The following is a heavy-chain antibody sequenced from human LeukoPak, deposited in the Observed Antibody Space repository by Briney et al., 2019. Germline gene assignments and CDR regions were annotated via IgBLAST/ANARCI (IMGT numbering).Heavy chain of an antibody. CDR1: AYTRTSYR. CDR3: ARDSTSRITIFGVALSLDY. CDR2: ICAYSGNR. V-gene: IGHV1-18*01. Sequence: ASNKVWGRTSAYTRTSYRSSWVPHGPLLVIRTRGSICAYSGNRNYAQKLQGRVTMSTDTSTSTAYMELRSLRSDDTAVYYCARDSTSRITIFGVALSLDYWGQGTLVTVSS. D-gene: IGHD3-3*01. J-gene: IGHJ4*02.